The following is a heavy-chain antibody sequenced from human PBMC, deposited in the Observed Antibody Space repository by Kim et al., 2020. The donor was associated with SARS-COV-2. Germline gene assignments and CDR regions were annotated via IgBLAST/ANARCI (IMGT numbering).Heavy chain of an antibody. CDR1: GGSISSSSYY. D-gene: IGHD6-19*01. CDR3: ARQRQWLVVEG. V-gene: IGHV4-39*01. J-gene: IGHJ4*02. CDR2: IYYSGST. Sequence: SETLSLTCTVSGGSISSSSYYWGWIRQPPGKGLEWIGSIYYSGSTYYNPSLKSRVTISVDTSKNQFSLKLSSVTAADTAVYYCARQRQWLVVEGWGQGTLVTVSS.